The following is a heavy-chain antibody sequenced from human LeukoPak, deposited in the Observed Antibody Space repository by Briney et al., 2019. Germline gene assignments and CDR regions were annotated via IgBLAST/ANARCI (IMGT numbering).Heavy chain of an antibody. CDR3: ARDYSNYIIDY. V-gene: IGHV4-59*01. Sequence: PSETLSPTCTVSGGSISTYYWSWIRQPPGKGLEWIGYIYYNGNTNYNPSLKSRVTMSIDTSKNQFSLNLTSVTAADTAVYYCARDYSNYIIDYWGQGTLVTVSS. CDR2: IYYNGNT. CDR1: GGSISTYY. J-gene: IGHJ4*02. D-gene: IGHD4-11*01.